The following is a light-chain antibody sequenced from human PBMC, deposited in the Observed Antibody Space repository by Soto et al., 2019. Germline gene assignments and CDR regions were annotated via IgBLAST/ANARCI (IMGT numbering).Light chain of an antibody. CDR3: QQYKSFWT. CDR1: QTISSW. Sequence: DIQMTQSPSTLSGSVGDRVTITCRASQTISSWLAWYQQKPGKAPKLLISDVSSLKSGVPSRFSGSGSGTEFTLTISGLHPEDSGTYYCQQYKSFWTFGQGTKVDI. J-gene: IGKJ1*01. V-gene: IGKV1-5*01. CDR2: DVS.